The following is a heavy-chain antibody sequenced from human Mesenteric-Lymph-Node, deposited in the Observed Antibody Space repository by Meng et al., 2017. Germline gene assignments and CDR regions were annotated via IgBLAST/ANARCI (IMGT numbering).Heavy chain of an antibody. CDR3: ARDAAGPPSIFDY. V-gene: IGHV1-18*01. Sequence: ASVKVSCKASGYTFSSYGISWVRQAPGQGLEWMGWISAYNGNTNYAQKLQGRVTMTTDTSTSTAYMELSSLRSEDTAVYFCARDAAGPPSIFDYWGQGTLVTVSS. CDR1: GYTFSSYG. J-gene: IGHJ4*02. CDR2: ISAYNGNT. D-gene: IGHD6-19*01.